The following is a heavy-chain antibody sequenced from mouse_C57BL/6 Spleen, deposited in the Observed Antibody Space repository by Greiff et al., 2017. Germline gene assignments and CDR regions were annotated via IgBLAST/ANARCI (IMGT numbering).Heavy chain of an antibody. CDR3: ARGITTVVATDWYFDV. CDR1: GYTFTSYW. J-gene: IGHJ1*03. V-gene: IGHV1-52*01. D-gene: IGHD1-1*01. CDR2: IDPSDSET. Sequence: QVQLQQSGAELVRPGSSVKLSCKASGYTFTSYWMHWVKQRPIQGLEWIGNIDPSDSETHYNQKFKDKATLTVDKSSSTAYMQLSSLTSEDSAVYYCARGITTVVATDWYFDVWGTGTTVTVSS.